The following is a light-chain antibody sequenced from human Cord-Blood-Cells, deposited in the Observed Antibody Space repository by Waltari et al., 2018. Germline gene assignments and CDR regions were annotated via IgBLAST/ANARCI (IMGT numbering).Light chain of an antibody. V-gene: IGLV1-47*01. Sequence: QSVLTQPPSASGTPGQRVTISCSGSSSNIGSNYVYWYQQLPGTAPKLLIYRNTRRPSGVPDRFSGSKSGPSASLASGGLRSEDEADYYCAAWDDSLSGYVVGTGTKVTVL. CDR3: AAWDDSLSGYV. J-gene: IGLJ1*01. CDR1: SSNIGSNY. CDR2: RNT.